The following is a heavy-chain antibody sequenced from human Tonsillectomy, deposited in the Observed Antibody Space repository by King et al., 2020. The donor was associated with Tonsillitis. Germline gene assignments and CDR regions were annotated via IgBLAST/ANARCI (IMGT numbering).Heavy chain of an antibody. CDR2: LRSDGSSE. J-gene: IGHJ4*02. CDR1: GFTFSNYA. CDR3: AKEDSTKIPFDI. Sequence: VQLVESGGGVVQPGGSLRLSCAASGFTFSNYAMHWVRQAPGKGLEWVAFLRSDGSSELYADSVKGRFTISRDNSKSTLYLQMNSLRPEDTAIYYCAKEDSTKIPFDIWGQGTLVTVSS. V-gene: IGHV3-30*02.